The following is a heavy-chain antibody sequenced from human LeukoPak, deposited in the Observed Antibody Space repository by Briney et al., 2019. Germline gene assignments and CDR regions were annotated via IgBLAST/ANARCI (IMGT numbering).Heavy chain of an antibody. D-gene: IGHD2-15*01. Sequence: SETLSLTCTVSGGSVSSGSYYWSWIRQPPGKGLEWIGYIYYSGSTNYNPSLKSRFTISVDTPKNQFSLKLSSVTAADTAVYYCARDRYCSGGSCYRGDAFDIWGQGTMLTVSS. CDR1: GGSVSSGSYY. J-gene: IGHJ3*02. CDR3: ARDRYCSGGSCYRGDAFDI. V-gene: IGHV4-61*01. CDR2: IYYSGST.